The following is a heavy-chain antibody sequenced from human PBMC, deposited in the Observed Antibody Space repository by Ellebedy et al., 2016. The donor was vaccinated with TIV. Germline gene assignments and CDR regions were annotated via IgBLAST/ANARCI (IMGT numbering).Heavy chain of an antibody. CDR3: PRDEMPPPIAAAGDYYYYGMDV. V-gene: IGHV3-33*08. CDR2: IWYDGSNK. CDR1: GFTFSSYG. J-gene: IGHJ6*02. Sequence: GESLKISCAASGFTFSSYGMHWVRQAPGKGLEWVAVIWYDGSNKYYADSVKGRFTISRDNSKNTLYLQMNSLGADHTAVNYCPRDEMPPPIAAAGDYYYYGMDVWGQGTTVTVSS. D-gene: IGHD6-13*01.